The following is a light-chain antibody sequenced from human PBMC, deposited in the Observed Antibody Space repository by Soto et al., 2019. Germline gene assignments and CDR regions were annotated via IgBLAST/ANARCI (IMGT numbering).Light chain of an antibody. J-gene: IGLJ2*01. CDR1: SSDVGGYNY. CDR2: EVS. Sequence: QSALTQPASVSGSPGQAITISCTGTSSDVGGYNYVSWYQQHPGKAPKLMIYEVSNRPSGVYNRFSGSKSGNTASLTISGLQAEDEADYYCSSYTSISTLVFGGGTKGTVL. V-gene: IGLV2-14*01. CDR3: SSYTSISTLV.